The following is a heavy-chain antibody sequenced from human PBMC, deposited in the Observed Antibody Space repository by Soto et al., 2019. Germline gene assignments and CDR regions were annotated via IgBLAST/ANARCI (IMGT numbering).Heavy chain of an antibody. CDR1: GFTFSTYW. V-gene: IGHV3-74*01. J-gene: IGHJ4*02. CDR3: ARYCTGGSCSHGFHY. D-gene: IGHD2-15*01. CDR2: INPDGSTT. Sequence: EVQLVESGGGSVQPGGSLRLSCAASGFTFSTYWMHWVRQVPGKGLEWVARINPDGSTTDYADSVKGRFTISRDNAKNTLFLQMSSLRADDTALYYCARYCTGGSCSHGFHYWGQGSLVTVSS.